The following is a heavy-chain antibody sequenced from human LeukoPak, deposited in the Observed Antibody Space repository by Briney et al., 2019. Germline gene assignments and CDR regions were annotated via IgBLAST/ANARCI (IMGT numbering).Heavy chain of an antibody. CDR2: ISVYNGNT. D-gene: IGHD3-22*01. V-gene: IGHV1-18*01. Sequence: ASVKVSCKASGYIFTNYGISWVRQAPGQGLEWMGWISVYNGNTNYAQKFQGRVTMTEDTSTDTAYMELSSLRSEDTAVYYCATAPHTYYYDSSGYEPPWYWGQGTLVTVSS. CDR1: GYIFTNYG. J-gene: IGHJ4*02. CDR3: ATAPHTYYYDSSGYEPPWY.